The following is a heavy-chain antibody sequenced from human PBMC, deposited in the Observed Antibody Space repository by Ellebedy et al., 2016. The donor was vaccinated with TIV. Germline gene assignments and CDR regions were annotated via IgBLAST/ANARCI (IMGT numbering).Heavy chain of an antibody. J-gene: IGHJ4*02. D-gene: IGHD3-10*01. CDR1: GFTFSAYA. V-gene: IGHV3-30*04. CDR3: AGGHYGSLSRGASF. Sequence: GESLEISCAASGFTFSAYAMHWVRQAPGKGLEWVAVISYDGNNKYYADSVKGRFTISRHSSKNTLYLQMNSLRAEDTAVYYCAGGHYGSLSRGASFWGQGTLVTVSS. CDR2: ISYDGNNK.